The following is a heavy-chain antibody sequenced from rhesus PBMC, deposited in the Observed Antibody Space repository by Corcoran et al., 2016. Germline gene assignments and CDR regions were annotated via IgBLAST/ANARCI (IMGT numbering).Heavy chain of an antibody. D-gene: IGHD4-23*01. V-gene: IGHV4-81*01. CDR1: GGSLSGYW. CDR2: IDKRGDV. J-gene: IGHJ4*01. CDR3: ARGPTVRGFDY. Sequence: QLQLQESGPGLVKPSETLSLTCTVSGGSLSGYWWSWIRQTPGKGLEWIGRIDKRGDVDYNPPRTGRVTISRDTSKDQFSLELTSVTDADTAVYYCARGPTVRGFDYWGQGILATVSS.